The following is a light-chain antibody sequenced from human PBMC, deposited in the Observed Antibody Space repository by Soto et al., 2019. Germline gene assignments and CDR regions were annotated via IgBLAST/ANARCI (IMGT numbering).Light chain of an antibody. J-gene: IGLJ3*02. CDR3: CSYAPISTVV. CDR1: SSYVGSYNL. V-gene: IGLV2-23*01. CDR2: EDN. Sequence: QSVLTQPASVSGSPGQSITISCTGTSSYVGSYNLVSWYQQHPGKAPKLMIYEDNKRPSGVSNRFSGSKSGNTASLTIYGLQAEDEAHYYCCSYAPISTVVFGGGTKLTVL.